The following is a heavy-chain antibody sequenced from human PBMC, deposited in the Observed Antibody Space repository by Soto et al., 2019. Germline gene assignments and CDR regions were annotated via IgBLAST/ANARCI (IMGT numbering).Heavy chain of an antibody. D-gene: IGHD3-16*01. CDR1: GGSLRGFY. CDR2: INHSGST. Sequence: TSETLSLTCAVYGGSLRGFYWTWIRQPPGKGLEWIGEINHSGSTNSNPSLKSRVSISVDPSKNQFSLKLTSVAAAATAVYYSARELGESYECNKYFQSWRRGTTVVVSS. J-gene: IGHJ4*02. V-gene: IGHV4-34*01. CDR3: ARELGESYECNKYFQS.